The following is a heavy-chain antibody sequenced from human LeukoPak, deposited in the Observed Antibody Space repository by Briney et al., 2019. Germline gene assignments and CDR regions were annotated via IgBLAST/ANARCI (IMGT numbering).Heavy chain of an antibody. CDR2: TYYRSKGYN. V-gene: IGHV6-1*01. CDR1: GESAPTNNVA. Sequence: SQTLPLPCTIPGESAPTNNVAWTWISQPPSRGLKGLGRTYYRSKGYNDNAEFIQGQITINPDTSKNQFSLQLNSVTPEDTAVYYCARDLGTSGWYTFDFWGQGTLVTVSS. CDR3: ARDLGTSGWYTFDF. J-gene: IGHJ4*02. D-gene: IGHD6-19*01.